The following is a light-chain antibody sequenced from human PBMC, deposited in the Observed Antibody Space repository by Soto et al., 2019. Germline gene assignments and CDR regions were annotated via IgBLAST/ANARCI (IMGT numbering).Light chain of an antibody. CDR1: QSVSSSY. J-gene: IGKJ2*01. CDR2: GAS. CDR3: QQYGSLPAT. V-gene: IGKV3-20*01. Sequence: EMVLTQSPGTLSLSPGERATLSCRASQSVSSSYLAWYQQRPGQAPRLLFFGASSMATGIPDRFSVSGSGTDFTLTITRLEPEDFAVYYCQQYGSLPATVGQWTKLEIK.